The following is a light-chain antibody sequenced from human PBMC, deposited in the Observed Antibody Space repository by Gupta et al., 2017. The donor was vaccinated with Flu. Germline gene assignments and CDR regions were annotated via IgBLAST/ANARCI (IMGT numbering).Light chain of an antibody. CDR1: SSNIGAVHD. V-gene: IGLV1-40*01. J-gene: IGLJ2*01. Sequence: QSVLTQPPSVSGAPGQRVTISCAGSSSNIGAVHDVHWYPQLPGTAPKLVIYANKNRPSGVPDRFSGSKSGTSASLAITGLQAEDEADYYCQSYDSSLSGVVFGRGTKLTVL. CDR3: QSYDSSLSGVV. CDR2: ANK.